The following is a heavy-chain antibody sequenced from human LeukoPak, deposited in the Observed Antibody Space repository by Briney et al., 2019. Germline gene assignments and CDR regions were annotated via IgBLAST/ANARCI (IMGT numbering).Heavy chain of an antibody. D-gene: IGHD3-10*01. CDR1: GFTFSSYS. V-gene: IGHV3-21*01. Sequence: GGSLRLSCAASGFTFSSYSMNWVRQAPGKGLEWVSSISSSSSYIYYADSVKGRFTISRDNAKNSLYLQMNSLRAEDTAVYYCARGAYYGSGNLLGPSCYMDVWGKGTTVTVSS. J-gene: IGHJ6*03. CDR2: ISSSSSYI. CDR3: ARGAYYGSGNLLGPSCYMDV.